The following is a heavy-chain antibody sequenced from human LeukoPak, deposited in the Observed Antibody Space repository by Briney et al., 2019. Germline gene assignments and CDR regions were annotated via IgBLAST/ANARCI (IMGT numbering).Heavy chain of an antibody. J-gene: IGHJ3*02. CDR3: ARPNGDLQELGVGPFDI. D-gene: IGHD7-27*01. V-gene: IGHV1-8*01. CDR2: MNPNSGNT. CDR1: GYTFTSYD. Sequence: ASVKVSCKASGYTFTSYDINWVRQATGQGLEWMGWMNPNSGNTGYAQKFQGRVTMTRNTSISTAYMELSSLKASDTAIYYCARPNGDLQELGVGPFDIWGQGTVVTVSS.